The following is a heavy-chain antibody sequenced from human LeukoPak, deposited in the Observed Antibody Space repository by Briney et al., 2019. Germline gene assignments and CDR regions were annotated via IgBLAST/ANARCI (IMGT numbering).Heavy chain of an antibody. Sequence: ASVKVSCKASVYTFTSYYLHWVRQAPGPALEWMGIINPSGGSTSYAQKFQGRVTMTRDTSTSTVYMELSSLRSEDTAVYYCARDREYGYRPGAFDIWGQGTMVTVSS. J-gene: IGHJ3*02. CDR1: VYTFTSYY. CDR3: ARDREYGYRPGAFDI. CDR2: INPSGGST. D-gene: IGHD5-18*01. V-gene: IGHV1-46*01.